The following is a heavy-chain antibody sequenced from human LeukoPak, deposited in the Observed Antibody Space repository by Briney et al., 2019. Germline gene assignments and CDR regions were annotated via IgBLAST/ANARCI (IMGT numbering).Heavy chain of an antibody. CDR2: IKQDGSEK. CDR1: GFTFDTYW. D-gene: IGHD4-23*01. Sequence: GGSLRLSCAASGFTFDTYWMSWVRQAPGKGPEWVANIKQDGSEKYYVASVKGRFTISRDNTKNSLYLQMNSLRAEDTAVYYCAISSPVATVGYWGQGTLVTVSS. J-gene: IGHJ4*02. V-gene: IGHV3-7*01. CDR3: AISSPVATVGY.